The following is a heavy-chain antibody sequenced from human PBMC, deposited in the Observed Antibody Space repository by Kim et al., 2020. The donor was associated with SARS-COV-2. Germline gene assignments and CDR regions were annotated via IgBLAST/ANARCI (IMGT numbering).Heavy chain of an antibody. CDR2: IIPILGIA. V-gene: IGHV1-69*04. J-gene: IGHJ4*02. CDR3: ARQFLEWLRNPYFDY. CDR1: GGTFSSYA. D-gene: IGHD3-3*01. Sequence: SVKVSCKASGGTFSSYAISWVRQAPGQGLEWMGRIIPILGIANYAQKFQGRVTITADKSTSTAYMELSSLRSEDTAVYYCARQFLEWLRNPYFDYWGQGTLVTVSS.